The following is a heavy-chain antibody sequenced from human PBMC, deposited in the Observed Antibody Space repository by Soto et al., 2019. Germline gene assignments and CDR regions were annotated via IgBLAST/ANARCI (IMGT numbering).Heavy chain of an antibody. J-gene: IGHJ4*02. CDR3: ANLHYYGSGSYLTSLLAY. V-gene: IGHV3-23*01. Sequence: GGSLRLSCAASGLTFSSYAMSWVRQAPGKGLEWVSAISGSGGSTYYADSVKGRFTISRDNSKNTLYLQMNSLRAEDTAVYYCANLHYYGSGSYLTSLLAYWGQGTLVTVSS. D-gene: IGHD3-10*01. CDR2: ISGSGGST. CDR1: GLTFSSYA.